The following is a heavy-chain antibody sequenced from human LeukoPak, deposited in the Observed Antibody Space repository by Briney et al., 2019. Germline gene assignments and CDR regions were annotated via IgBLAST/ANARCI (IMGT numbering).Heavy chain of an antibody. V-gene: IGHV3-21*01. CDR2: ISSSSSYI. CDR3: VSVRIAAAGRPTGFFDY. CDR1: GFTFSSYS. Sequence: GGSLRLSCAASGFTFSSYSMNWVRQAPGKGLEWVSSISSSSSYIYYADSVKGRFTISRDNAKNSLYLQMNSLRAEDTAVYYCVSVRIAAAGRPTGFFDYWGQGTLVTVS. D-gene: IGHD6-13*01. J-gene: IGHJ4*02.